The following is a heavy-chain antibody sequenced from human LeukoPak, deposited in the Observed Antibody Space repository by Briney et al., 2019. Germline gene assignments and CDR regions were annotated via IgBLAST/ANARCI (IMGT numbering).Heavy chain of an antibody. CDR3: ARGFGYCGGDCPPWGMDV. CDR2: INHSGSP. D-gene: IGHD2-21*02. J-gene: IGHJ6*02. CDR1: GGSFSGYH. Sequence: SETLSLTCAVYGGSFSGYHWSWIRQPPGKGLEWIGEINHSGSPNYKPSLQSRVTISVDASKNQFSLKLSSVAAADTAVYYCARGFGYCGGDCPPWGMDVWGQGTTVTVSS. V-gene: IGHV4-34*01.